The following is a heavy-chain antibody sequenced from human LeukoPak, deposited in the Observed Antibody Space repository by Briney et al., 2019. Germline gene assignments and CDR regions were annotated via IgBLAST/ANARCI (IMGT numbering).Heavy chain of an antibody. V-gene: IGHV3-66*04. CDR2: LYSDGTT. CDR3: ARLLGYCSSTSCYYAFDI. D-gene: IGHD2-2*01. J-gene: IGHJ3*02. CDR1: GLSVSSNY. Sequence: PGGSLRLSCAASGLSVSSNYMSWVRQAPGKGLEWVSVLYSDGTTYYADSVKGRFTISRDNSKNTLYLQMNSLRAEDTAVYYCARLLGYCSSTSCYYAFDIWGQGTMVTVSS.